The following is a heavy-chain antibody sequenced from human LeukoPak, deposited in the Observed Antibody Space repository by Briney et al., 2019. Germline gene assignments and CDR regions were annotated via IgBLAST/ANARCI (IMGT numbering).Heavy chain of an antibody. CDR3: AKDMAPWCSGGSCYSAFDY. J-gene: IGHJ4*02. Sequence: PGGSLRLSCAASGFTFDDYAMHWVRQAPGKGLEWVSGISWNSGSIGYADSVKGRFTISRDNAKNSLYLQMNSLRAEDTALYYCAKDMAPWCSGGSCYSAFDYWGQGTLVTVSS. V-gene: IGHV3-9*01. CDR2: ISWNSGSI. D-gene: IGHD2-15*01. CDR1: GFTFDDYA.